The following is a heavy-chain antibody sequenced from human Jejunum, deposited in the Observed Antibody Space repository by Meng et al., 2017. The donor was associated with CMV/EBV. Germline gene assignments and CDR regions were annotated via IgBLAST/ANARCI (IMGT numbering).Heavy chain of an antibody. CDR2: IYYTGST. CDR1: GGSISSYF. D-gene: IGHD4-11*01. Sequence: GGSISSYFWSWLRQPPGKGLEWIGYIYYTGSTNYNPSLKSRVTISVDTSKNQFSLRLNSVTAADTAVYYCARDATLYSNFNWFDPWGQGTQGTVSS. CDR3: ARDATLYSNFNWFDP. V-gene: IGHV4-59*01. J-gene: IGHJ5*02.